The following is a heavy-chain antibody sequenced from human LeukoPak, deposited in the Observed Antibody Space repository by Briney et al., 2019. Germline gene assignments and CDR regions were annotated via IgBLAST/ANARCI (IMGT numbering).Heavy chain of an antibody. J-gene: IGHJ4*02. CDR3: AKLSITMVRGVIISPFDY. D-gene: IGHD3-10*01. V-gene: IGHV3-30*04. CDR1: GFTFSSYA. Sequence: GGSLRLSCAASGFTFSSYAMHWVRQAPGKGLEWVAVISYDGSNKYYADSVKGRFTISRDNSKNTLYLQMNSLRAEDTAVYYCAKLSITMVRGVIISPFDYWGQGTLVTVSS. CDR2: ISYDGSNK.